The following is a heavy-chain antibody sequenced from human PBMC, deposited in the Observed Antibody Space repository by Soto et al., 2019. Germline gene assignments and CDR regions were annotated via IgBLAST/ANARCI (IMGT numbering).Heavy chain of an antibody. CDR3: ARDPRSITGTTSSEDFQH. J-gene: IGHJ1*01. CDR1: GGTFSGYA. D-gene: IGHD1-20*01. Sequence: QAQLMQSGAEVKKPGSSVKVSCKASGGTFSGYAINWVRQAPGQGLEWMGGIIPLLGITDYGQKFQGRITSAADESTGTAYVDLRGLRSEDTAVYYCARDPRSITGTTSSEDFQHWGQCTVVSVS. V-gene: IGHV1-69*01. CDR2: IIPLLGIT.